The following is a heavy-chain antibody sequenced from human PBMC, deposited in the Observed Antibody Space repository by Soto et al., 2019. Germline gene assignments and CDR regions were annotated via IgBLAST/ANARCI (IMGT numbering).Heavy chain of an antibody. CDR3: ARDGGHVLRFLEWLSYYYGMDV. CDR2: INAGNGNT. V-gene: IGHV1-3*01. CDR1: GYTFTSYA. J-gene: IGHJ6*02. D-gene: IGHD3-3*01. Sequence: GASVKVSCKASGYTFTSYAMHWVRQAPGQRLEWMGRINAGNGNTKYSQKFQGRVTITRDTSASTAYMELSSLRSEDTAVYYCARDGGHVLRFLEWLSYYYGMDVWGQGTTVTVSS.